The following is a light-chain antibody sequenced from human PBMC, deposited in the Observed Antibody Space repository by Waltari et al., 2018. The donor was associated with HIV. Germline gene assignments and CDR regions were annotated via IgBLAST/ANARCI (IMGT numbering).Light chain of an antibody. J-gene: IGKJ5*01. CDR1: QSVSRNY. CDR2: DAS. CDR3: QQFGGSPPVT. V-gene: IGKV3-20*01. Sequence: EIVLTQSPGTLSLSPGERATLSCRASQSVSRNYLAWYQQKPGQAPRLLIYDASNRATGISDRFSGSGSGTDFTLTISRLEPEDFAVYYCQQFGGSPPVTFGQGTRLEIK.